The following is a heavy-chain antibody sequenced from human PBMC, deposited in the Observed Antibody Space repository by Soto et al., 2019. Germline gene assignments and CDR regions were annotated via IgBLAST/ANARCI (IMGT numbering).Heavy chain of an antibody. CDR2: IHYSGST. CDR3: ARQGDAFDI. CDR1: GGSVSSDSYY. J-gene: IGHJ3*02. V-gene: IGHV4-61*01. Sequence: QVQLQESGPGLVKPSETLSLTCAVSGGSVSSDSYYWNWIRQPPGKGLEWIGYIHYSGSTNYNPSLKSLVTMSVDTSKNQFSLKMSSVTAADTAVYYCARQGDAFDIWGQGTMVTVSS.